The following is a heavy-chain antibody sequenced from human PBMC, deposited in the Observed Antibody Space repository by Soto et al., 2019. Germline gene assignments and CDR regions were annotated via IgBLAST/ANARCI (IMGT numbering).Heavy chain of an antibody. CDR1: GFTFKESA. CDR3: AKDQAGGWISHGYDH. D-gene: IGHD5-12*01. CDR2: ISDTGAST. J-gene: IGHJ5*02. V-gene: IGHV3-23*01. Sequence: PGGSLRLSCAASGFTFKESAMNWVRQAPGKGLEWVASISDTGASTWYAESVRGRLSISRDNSKNTLYLQMNSLKAEDTAVYFCAKDQAGGWISHGYDHWGQGSRVTVSS.